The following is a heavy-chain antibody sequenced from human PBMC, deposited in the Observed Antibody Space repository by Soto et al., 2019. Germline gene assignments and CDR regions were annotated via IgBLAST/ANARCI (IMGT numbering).Heavy chain of an antibody. CDR1: GASISSTYW. Sequence: SETLSLTCFVSGASISSTYWWSWVRQTPGKRLEWIGQIYHTGTTSYNPSLNSRVTVSVDTSKNQFSLKVTSVTAADTAVYYCARLHGYCSRTPCYLGPYSDYGMDVWGQGTTVTVSS. V-gene: IGHV4-4*02. CDR2: IYHTGTT. J-gene: IGHJ6*02. CDR3: ARLHGYCSRTPCYLGPYSDYGMDV. D-gene: IGHD2-2*01.